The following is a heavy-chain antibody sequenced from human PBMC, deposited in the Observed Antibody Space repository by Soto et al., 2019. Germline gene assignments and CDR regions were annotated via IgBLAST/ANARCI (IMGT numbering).Heavy chain of an antibody. V-gene: IGHV3-30*18. J-gene: IGHJ4*02. CDR3: AKDERDGDTVTYSGGPDY. Sequence: GGSLRLSCAASGFTFSSYGMHWVRQAPGKGLEWVAVISYDGSNKYYADSVKGRFTISRDNSKNTLYLQMNSLRAEDTAVYYCAKDERDGDTVTYSGGPDYWGQGTLVTVSS. D-gene: IGHD4-17*01. CDR2: ISYDGSNK. CDR1: GFTFSSYG.